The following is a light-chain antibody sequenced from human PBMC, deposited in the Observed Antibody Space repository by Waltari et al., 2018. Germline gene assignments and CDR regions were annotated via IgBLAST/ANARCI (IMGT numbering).Light chain of an antibody. J-gene: IGKJ1*01. CDR2: AAS. CDR3: QQSYSTLWT. Sequence: DIQMTQSPSSLSASVGDRVTIPCRASQSISSYLNWYQQTPGKAPKLLIYAASSLQSGVPSRFSGSGSGTDFTLTISSLQPEDFATYYCQQSYSTLWTFGQGTKVEIK. V-gene: IGKV1-39*01. CDR1: QSISSY.